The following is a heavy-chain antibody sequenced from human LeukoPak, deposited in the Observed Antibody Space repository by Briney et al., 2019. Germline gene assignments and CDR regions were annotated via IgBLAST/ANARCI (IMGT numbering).Heavy chain of an antibody. V-gene: IGHV3-30-3*01. CDR1: GFTFSSYA. CDR2: ISYDGSNK. Sequence: GGSLRLSCAASGFTFSSYAMHWVRQAPGKGLEWVAVISYDGSNKYYADSVKGRFTISRDNSKNTLYLQMDSLRAEDTAVHYCFGIQLSVRTQIRNGMDVWGQGTTVTVSS. J-gene: IGHJ6*02. D-gene: IGHD5-18*01. CDR3: FGIQLSVRTQIRNGMDV.